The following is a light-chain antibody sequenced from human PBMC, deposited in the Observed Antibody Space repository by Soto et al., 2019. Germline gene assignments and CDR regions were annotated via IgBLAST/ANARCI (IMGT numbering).Light chain of an antibody. V-gene: IGKV3-11*01. CDR3: HQRSNWPLIT. Sequence: EIVLTQSPGTLPLSPGDRATLSCRASESVSSYLAWYQQKPGQVPRLLIYDATNRATCIPARFSGRRSRTDFTLTISGLEPEDSAVYYCHQRSNWPLITFGQGTRLEIK. CDR2: DAT. CDR1: ESVSSY. J-gene: IGKJ5*01.